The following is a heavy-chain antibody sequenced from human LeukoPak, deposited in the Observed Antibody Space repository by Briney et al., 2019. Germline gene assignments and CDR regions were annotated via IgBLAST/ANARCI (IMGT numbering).Heavy chain of an antibody. V-gene: IGHV1-2*02. D-gene: IGHD3-22*01. CDR3: ARSYYYDSSGYYFDY. J-gene: IGHJ4*02. Sequence: ASVKVSCKASGYTFTGYYMHWVRQAPGQGLEWMGWINPNSGGTNYAQKFQGRVTMTRDTSISTVYMELRRLRSDDTAVYYCARSYYYDSSGYYFDYWGQGTLVTVSS. CDR2: INPNSGGT. CDR1: GYTFTGYY.